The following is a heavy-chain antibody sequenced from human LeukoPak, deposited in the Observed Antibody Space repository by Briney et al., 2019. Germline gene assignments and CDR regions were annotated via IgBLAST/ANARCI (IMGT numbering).Heavy chain of an antibody. CDR2: INAASDAT. Sequence: PGGSLRLSCAASGFKFDTYSMNWVRQAPGKGLEWLSYINAASDATFYADSVKGRFTISRDNAKNSLYLQINSLRAEDTAVYYCARVTTEVLWFGESSQGMDVWGQGTTVTVSS. D-gene: IGHD3-10*01. CDR1: GFKFDTYS. V-gene: IGHV3-48*01. CDR3: ARVTTEVLWFGESSQGMDV. J-gene: IGHJ6*02.